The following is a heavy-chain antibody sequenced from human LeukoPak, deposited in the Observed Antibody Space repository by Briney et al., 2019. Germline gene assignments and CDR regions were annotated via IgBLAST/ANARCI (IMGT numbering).Heavy chain of an antibody. CDR2: ISSSSSYI. CDR3: ARDWPTIAAAGTIPEYFQH. D-gene: IGHD6-13*01. CDR1: GFTFSSYS. J-gene: IGHJ1*01. Sequence: PGGSLGLSCAASGFTFSSYSMNWVRQAPGKGLEWVSSISSSSSYICYADSVKGRFTISRDNAKNSLYLQMNSLRAEDTAVYYCARDWPTIAAAGTIPEYFQHWGQGTLVAVSS. V-gene: IGHV3-21*01.